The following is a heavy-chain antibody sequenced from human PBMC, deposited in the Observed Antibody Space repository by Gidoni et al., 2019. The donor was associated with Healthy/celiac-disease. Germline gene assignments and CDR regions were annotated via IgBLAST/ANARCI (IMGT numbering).Heavy chain of an antibody. CDR2: IFSNDEK. J-gene: IGHJ4*02. CDR3: ARIPGGYYYGSGSYYMGPFDY. D-gene: IGHD3-10*01. V-gene: IGHV2-26*01. CDR1: GFSLSNARMG. Sequence: QVTLKESGPVLVKPTETLTLTCTVSGFSLSNARMGVSWIRQPPGKALEWLAHIFSNDEKSYSTSLKSRLTISKDTSKSQVVLTMTNMDPVDTATYYCARIPGGYYYGSGSYYMGPFDYWGQGTLVTVSS.